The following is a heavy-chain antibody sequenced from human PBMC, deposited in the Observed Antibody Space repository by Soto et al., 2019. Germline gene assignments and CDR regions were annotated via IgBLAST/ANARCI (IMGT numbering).Heavy chain of an antibody. V-gene: IGHV4-59*01. CDR3: GRTTRRGSLDY. CDR2: IYYNGYT. D-gene: IGHD1-26*01. Sequence: QVQLQESGPGLVKPSETLSLTCTVSGGSIINNYWSWIRQPPGKGLEWIAYIYYNGYTKYNPSLESRVTISVDTSKNQFSLKLNSVTAADTAMYYCGRTTRRGSLDYWGQGALVTVSS. J-gene: IGHJ4*02. CDR1: GGSIINNY.